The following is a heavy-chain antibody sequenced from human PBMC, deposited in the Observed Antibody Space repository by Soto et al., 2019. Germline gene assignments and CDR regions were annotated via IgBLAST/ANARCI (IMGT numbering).Heavy chain of an antibody. CDR1: GDSVSSSSAT. CDR3: ARGWNHMDY. J-gene: IGHJ4*02. V-gene: IGHV6-1*01. Sequence: PSQTLSLTCAISGDSVSSSSATWCWFRQSPSRGLECLGRTYYRSKWYDDYAVSVRSRITITPDTSKNQFSLHLNSVTPEDTAVYYCARGWNHMDYWGQGTPVTVSS. CDR2: TYYRSKWYD. D-gene: IGHD1-1*01.